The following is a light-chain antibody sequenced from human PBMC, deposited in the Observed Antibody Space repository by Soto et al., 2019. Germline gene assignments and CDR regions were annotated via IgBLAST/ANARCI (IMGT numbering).Light chain of an antibody. CDR2: AVT. CDR1: SSDVGGYNY. Sequence: QSVLTHPASLSCSPLQSITISCTVTSSDVGGYNYVSWYQQHPGKAPKLMIYAVTDRPSGVSSRFSGSKSGNTASLTISGLQAEDEADYYCSSYTSSSTLFGTGTKVTVL. CDR3: SSYTSSSTL. V-gene: IGLV2-14*01. J-gene: IGLJ1*01.